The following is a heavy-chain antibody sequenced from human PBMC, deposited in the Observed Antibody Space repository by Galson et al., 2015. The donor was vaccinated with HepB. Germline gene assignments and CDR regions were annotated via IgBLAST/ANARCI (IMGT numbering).Heavy chain of an antibody. D-gene: IGHD6-19*01. CDR3: TGRSSGWSLDAFDI. CDR2: IKSKTDGGTT. CDR1: GFTFSNAW. V-gene: IGHV3-15*01. J-gene: IGHJ3*02. Sequence: SLRLSCAASGFTFSNAWMSWVRQAPGKGLEWVGRIKSKTDGGTTDYAAPVKGRFTISRDDSKNTLYLQMNSLKTEDTAVYYCTGRSSGWSLDAFDIWGQGTMVTVSS.